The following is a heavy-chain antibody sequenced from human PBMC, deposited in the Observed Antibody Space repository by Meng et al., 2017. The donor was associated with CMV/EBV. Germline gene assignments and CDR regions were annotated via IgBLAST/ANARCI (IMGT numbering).Heavy chain of an antibody. V-gene: IGHV1-2*02. CDR3: ARTPSYSGSQRPFDY. CDR1: GFTFSDYY. CDR2: INPNSGGT. J-gene: IGHJ4*02. Sequence: QVQLVQSGAEMKNPGASVKVSCTTSGFTFSDYYIHWVRQAPGQGLEWMGWINPNSGGTNYAQKFQGRVTMTRDTSISTAYMELSRLRSDDTAVYYCARTPSYSGSQRPFDYWGQGTLVTVSS. D-gene: IGHD1-26*01.